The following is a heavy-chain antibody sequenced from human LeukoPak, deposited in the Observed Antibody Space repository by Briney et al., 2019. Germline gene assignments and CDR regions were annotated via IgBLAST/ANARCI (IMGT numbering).Heavy chain of an antibody. J-gene: IGHJ4*02. CDR2: IYHSGST. CDR1: GYSISSGYY. D-gene: IGHD3-16*02. V-gene: IGHV4-38-2*02. CDR3: ARDYTFGGVIAPYYFDY. Sequence: TSETLPLTCTVSGYSISSGYYWGWIRQPPGKGLEWIGSIYHSGSTYYNPSLKSRVTISVDTSKNQFSLKLSSVTAADTAVYYCARDYTFGGVIAPYYFDYWGQGTLVTVSS.